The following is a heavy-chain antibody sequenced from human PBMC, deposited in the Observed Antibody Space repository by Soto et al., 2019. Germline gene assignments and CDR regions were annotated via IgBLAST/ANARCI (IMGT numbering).Heavy chain of an antibody. J-gene: IGHJ4*02. CDR3: AKERYCSGGSCHYYFDY. CDR2: ISGSGGST. V-gene: IGHV3-23*01. Sequence: EVQLLESGGGLVQPGGSLRLSCAASGFTFSSYAMSWVRQAPGKGLEWVSAISGSGGSTYYADSVKGRFTISRDNSKNTLYMQMNSLRAEYTAVYYCAKERYCSGGSCHYYFDYWGQGTLVTVSS. CDR1: GFTFSSYA. D-gene: IGHD2-15*01.